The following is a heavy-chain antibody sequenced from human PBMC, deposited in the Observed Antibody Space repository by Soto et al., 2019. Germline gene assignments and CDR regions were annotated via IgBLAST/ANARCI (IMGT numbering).Heavy chain of an antibody. V-gene: IGHV5-51*01. CDR1: GYSFTSYW. CDR3: ARLLDAPIAAAGTGDY. Sequence: GESLKICGKSSGYSFTSYWIGWVRQMPGKGLEWMGIIYPGDSDTRYSPSFQGQVTISADKSISTAYLQWSSLKASDTAMYYCARLLDAPIAAAGTGDYWGQGTLVTVSS. J-gene: IGHJ4*02. D-gene: IGHD6-13*01. CDR2: IYPGDSDT.